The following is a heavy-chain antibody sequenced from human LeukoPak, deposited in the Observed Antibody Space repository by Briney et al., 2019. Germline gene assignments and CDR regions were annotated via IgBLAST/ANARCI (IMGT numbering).Heavy chain of an antibody. CDR2: IYHSGST. CDR1: GYSISSGYY. Sequence: KASETLSLTCTVSGYSISSGYYWGWIRQPPGKGLEWIGSIYHSGSTYYNPSLKSRVTISVDTSKNQFSLKLSSVTAADTAVYHCARGRTKGILFFDYWGQGTLVTVSS. CDR3: ARGRTKGILFFDY. V-gene: IGHV4-38-2*02. J-gene: IGHJ4*02. D-gene: IGHD1-14*01.